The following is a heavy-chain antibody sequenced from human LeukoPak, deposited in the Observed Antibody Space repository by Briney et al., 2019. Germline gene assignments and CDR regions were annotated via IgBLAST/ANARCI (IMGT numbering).Heavy chain of an antibody. Sequence: GGSLRLSCEASGFTFSDYYMSWIRRAPGKGLEWISYIRSSDSDIFYADSVKGRFTISRDDAKNSVYLQMNSLRAEDTAVYFCARRRVGGSHCFDYWGQGTLVTVSS. CDR1: GFTFSDYY. D-gene: IGHD2-15*01. CDR2: IRSSDSDI. V-gene: IGHV3-11*01. CDR3: ARRRVGGSHCFDY. J-gene: IGHJ4*02.